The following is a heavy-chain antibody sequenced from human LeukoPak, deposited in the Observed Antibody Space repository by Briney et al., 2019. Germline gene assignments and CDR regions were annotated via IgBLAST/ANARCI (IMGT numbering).Heavy chain of an antibody. J-gene: IGHJ3*02. CDR1: GGALSGFY. CDR2: INPSGST. D-gene: IGHD3-3*01. Sequence: KPSETPSLTCAVYGGALSGFYWSWIRPPPGKGGGWVGEINPSGSTNYNPSLKGRVTISVDTSKNQFSLKLSSVTAADTAVYYCARGRVTRSGYDFWSGYYSACAFDIWGQGTMVTVSS. CDR3: ARGRVTRSGYDFWSGYYSACAFDI. V-gene: IGHV4-34*01.